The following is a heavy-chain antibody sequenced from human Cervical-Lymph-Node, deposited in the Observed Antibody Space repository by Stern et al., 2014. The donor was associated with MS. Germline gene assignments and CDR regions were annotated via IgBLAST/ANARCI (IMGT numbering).Heavy chain of an antibody. J-gene: IGHJ4*02. V-gene: IGHV3-53*01. Sequence: EVQLVESGGGVIQPGGSLRLSCTASGFPVSRDYMTWVRQAPGKGLEWVSLITKCGSTFYTDSVKGRFTISRDDSKNTVYLHMTSLRAEDTAMYYCARDTSSPERSDWWGQGTLVTVSS. CDR3: ARDTSSPERSDW. CDR2: ITKCGST. D-gene: IGHD1-1*01. CDR1: GFPVSRDY.